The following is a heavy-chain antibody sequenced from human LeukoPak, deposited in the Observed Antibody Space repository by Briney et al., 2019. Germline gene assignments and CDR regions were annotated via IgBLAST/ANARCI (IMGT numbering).Heavy chain of an antibody. D-gene: IGHD3-22*01. CDR2: IRNKANNYAT. Sequence: PGGSLRLSCAASGFTFSGSAMHWVRQASGKGLEWVGRIRNKANNYATAYAASVKGRFTISRDDSKNTAYLQMNSLKTEDTAVYYCARDRYYDSSGYYFLRVPPDYWGQGTLVTVSS. V-gene: IGHV3-73*01. CDR1: GFTFSGSA. CDR3: ARDRYYDSSGYYFLRVPPDY. J-gene: IGHJ4*02.